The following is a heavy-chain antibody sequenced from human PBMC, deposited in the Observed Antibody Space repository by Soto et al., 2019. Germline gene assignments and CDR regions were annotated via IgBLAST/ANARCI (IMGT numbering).Heavy chain of an antibody. D-gene: IGHD7-27*01. CDR1: GYKFIDYW. J-gene: IGHJ6*02. CDR3: ARLLGSIHYYYGMDV. Sequence: PGESLKISCKGSGYKFIDYWIGWVRQVPGKGLEWMGRIDPSDSYTNYSPSFQGHVTISADKSISTAYLQWSSLKASDTAMYYCARLLGSIHYYYGMDVWGQGTTVNVSS. CDR2: IDPSDSYT. V-gene: IGHV5-10-1*01.